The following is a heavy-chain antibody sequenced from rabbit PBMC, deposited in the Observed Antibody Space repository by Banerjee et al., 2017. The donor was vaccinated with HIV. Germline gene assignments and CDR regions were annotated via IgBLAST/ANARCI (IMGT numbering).Heavy chain of an antibody. D-gene: IGHD4-1*01. Sequence: QEQLVESGGGLVQPEGSLTLTCKASGFDFSSNAMCWVRQAPGEGLEWIGCIYTNTGNTVYASWAKGPFTISKTSSTTVTLQMTSLTAADTATYFCARDLAGVIGWNFNLWGPGTLVTVS. J-gene: IGHJ4*01. V-gene: IGHV1S45*01. CDR3: ARDLAGVIGWNFNL. CDR2: IYTNTGNT. CDR1: GFDFSSNA.